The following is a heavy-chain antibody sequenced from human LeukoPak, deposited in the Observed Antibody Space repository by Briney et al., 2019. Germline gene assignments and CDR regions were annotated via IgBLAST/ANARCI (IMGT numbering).Heavy chain of an antibody. CDR1: GFTFSSYA. V-gene: IGHV3-48*04. CDR3: ARTDYGDYTRYGTIIDY. D-gene: IGHD4-17*01. Sequence: GGSLRLSCAASGFTFSSYAMSWVRQAPGKGLEWVSYISSSGSTIYYADSVKGRFTISRDNAKNSLYLQMNSLRAEDTAVYYCARTDYGDYTRYGTIIDYWGQGTLVTVSS. CDR2: ISSSGSTI. J-gene: IGHJ4*02.